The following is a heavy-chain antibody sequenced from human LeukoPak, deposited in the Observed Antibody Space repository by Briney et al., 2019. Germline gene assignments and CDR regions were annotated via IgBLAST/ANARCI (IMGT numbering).Heavy chain of an antibody. V-gene: IGHV7-4-1*02. CDR2: INTNTGNP. CDR3: ARAYYDFWSGPGVIDY. J-gene: IGHJ4*02. D-gene: IGHD3-3*01. CDR1: GYTFTSYA. Sequence: GASVKVSCKASGYTFTSYAMNWVRQALGQGLEWMGWINTNTGNPTYAQGFTGRFVFSLDTSVSTAYLQISSLKAEDTAVYYCARAYYDFWSGPGVIDYWGQGTLVTVSS.